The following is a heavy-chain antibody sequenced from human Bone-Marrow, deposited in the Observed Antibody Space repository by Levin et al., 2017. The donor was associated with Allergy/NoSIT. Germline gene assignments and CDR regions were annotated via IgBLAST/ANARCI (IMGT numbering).Heavy chain of an antibody. D-gene: IGHD2-15*01. V-gene: IGHV3-30*04. CDR1: GFTFSSYA. J-gene: IGHJ6*02. CDR2: ISYDGSNK. CDR3: ARARYCSGGSCYTRSYYYYGMDV. Sequence: GGSLRLSCAASGFTFSSYAMHWVRQAPGKGLEWVAVISYDGSNKYYADSVKGRFTISRDNSKNTLYLQMNSLRAEDTAVYYCARARYCSGGSCYTRSYYYYGMDVWGQGTTVTVSS.